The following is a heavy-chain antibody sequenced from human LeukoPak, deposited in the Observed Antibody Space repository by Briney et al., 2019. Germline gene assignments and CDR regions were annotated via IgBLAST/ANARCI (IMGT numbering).Heavy chain of an antibody. D-gene: IGHD6-13*01. CDR2: IKQDGSEK. J-gene: IGHJ4*02. CDR1: GFTFSSYS. Sequence: GGSLRLSCSASGFTFSSYSMNWVRQAPGKGLEWVANIKQDGSEKYYVDSIKGRFTISRDNAKNSLYVQMNSLRAEDTAVYYCARARYSSSWSPFDYWGQGTLVTVSS. V-gene: IGHV3-7*01. CDR3: ARARYSSSWSPFDY.